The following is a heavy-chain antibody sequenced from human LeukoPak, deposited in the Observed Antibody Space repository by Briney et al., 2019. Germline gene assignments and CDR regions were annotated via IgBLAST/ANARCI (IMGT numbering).Heavy chain of an antibody. CDR2: IYYSGST. CDR1: GGSISSSSYY. CDR3: ATNYDFWSGYSYY. Sequence: PSETLSLTCTVSGGSISSSSYYWGWIRQPPGKGLEWIGSIYYSGSTYYNPSLKSRVTISVDTSTNQFSLKLSSVTAADTAVYYCATNYDFWSGYSYYWGQGTLVTVSS. J-gene: IGHJ4*02. V-gene: IGHV4-39*01. D-gene: IGHD3-3*01.